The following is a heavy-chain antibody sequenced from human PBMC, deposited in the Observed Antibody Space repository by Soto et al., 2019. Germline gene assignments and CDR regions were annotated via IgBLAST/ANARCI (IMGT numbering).Heavy chain of an antibody. Sequence: PGGSLRLSCAPSGFTFSSYGMHWVRQAPGKGLEWVAVTSYDGSNKYYADSVKGRFTISRDNSKNTLYLQMNSLRTEDTAVYYCAKDYAGYSSDPHWVDVWGQGTTVTVSS. CDR3: AKDYAGYSSDPHWVDV. J-gene: IGHJ6*02. CDR1: GFTFSSYG. D-gene: IGHD6-25*01. V-gene: IGHV3-30*18. CDR2: TSYDGSNK.